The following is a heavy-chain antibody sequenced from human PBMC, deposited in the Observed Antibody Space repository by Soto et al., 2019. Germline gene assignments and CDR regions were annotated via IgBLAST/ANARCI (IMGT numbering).Heavy chain of an antibody. V-gene: IGHV3-21*01. CDR2: ISSTSTYI. D-gene: IGHD4-17*01. CDR1: GFTFSTYT. J-gene: IGHJ4*02. Sequence: VQLVESGGGLVKPGGSLRLSCTASGFTFSTYTMNWVRQAPGKGLEWVSSISSTSTYIFNADSVKGRFTISRDNAKNSRFLEMRSLRAEDSAVYYCARCEDIGEPLFDYWGQGTLVTVSS. CDR3: ARCEDIGEPLFDY.